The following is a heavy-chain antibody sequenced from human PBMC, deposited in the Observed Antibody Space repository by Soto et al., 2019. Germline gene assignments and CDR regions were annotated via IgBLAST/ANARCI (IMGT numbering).Heavy chain of an antibody. D-gene: IGHD3-22*01. Sequence: QPGGSLRLSCAASGFSFSNYAMSWVRQAPGKGLEWLSGIGGRGTSAYYADSVKGRFAISRDNSENTVFLQLNSLSADDTAVYFCAKSRYGDSSGDFYDFWGQGTLVTVSS. J-gene: IGHJ4*02. CDR2: IGGRGTSA. CDR3: AKSRYGDSSGDFYDF. CDR1: GFSFSNYA. V-gene: IGHV3-23*01.